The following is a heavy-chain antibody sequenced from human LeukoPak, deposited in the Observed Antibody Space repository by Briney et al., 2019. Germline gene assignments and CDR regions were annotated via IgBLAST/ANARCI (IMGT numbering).Heavy chain of an antibody. D-gene: IGHD3-10*01. CDR1: GYTFTSYG. V-gene: IGHV1-18*01. CDR2: ISAYNGNT. Sequence: GASVKVSCKASGYTFTSYGISWVRQAPGQGLEWMGWISAYNGNTNYAQKLQGRVTMTTDTSTSTAYMELRSLRSDDTAVYYCAIPHYCGSGSYLAYWGQGTLVTVSP. J-gene: IGHJ4*02. CDR3: AIPHYCGSGSYLAY.